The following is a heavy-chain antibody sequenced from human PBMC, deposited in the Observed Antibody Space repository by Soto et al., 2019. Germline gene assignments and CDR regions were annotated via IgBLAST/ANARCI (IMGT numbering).Heavy chain of an antibody. V-gene: IGHV3-23*01. CDR3: AKDQAAYSSSWGFWFDP. D-gene: IGHD6-13*01. CDR2: ISGSGGST. J-gene: IGHJ5*02. CDR1: GFTFSSYA. Sequence: GGSLRLSCAASGFTFSSYAMSWVRQAPGKGLEWVSAISGSGGSTYYADSVKGRFTISRDNSKNTLYLQMNSLRAEDTAVYYCAKDQAAYSSSWGFWFDPWGQGTLVTVSS.